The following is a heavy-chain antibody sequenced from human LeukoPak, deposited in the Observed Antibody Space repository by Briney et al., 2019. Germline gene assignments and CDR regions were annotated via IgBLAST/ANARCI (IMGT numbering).Heavy chain of an antibody. CDR3: ARTRITISLKPYGMDV. V-gene: IGHV4-34*01. Sequence: SETLSLTCAVYGGSFSGYYWSWIRQPPGKGLEWIGEINHSGSTNYNPSLKSRVTISVDTSKNQFSLKLSSVTAADTAVYYCARTRITISLKPYGMDVWGQGTTVTVSS. J-gene: IGHJ6*02. D-gene: IGHD3-3*01. CDR1: GGSFSGYY. CDR2: INHSGST.